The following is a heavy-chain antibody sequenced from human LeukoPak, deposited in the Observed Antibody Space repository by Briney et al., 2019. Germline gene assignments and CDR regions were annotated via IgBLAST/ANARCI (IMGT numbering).Heavy chain of an antibody. Sequence: SETLSLTCSVSGGSISSCTYSWGWIRQPPGKGLEWIGSIYYSGSTYYNPSLKSRVTISVDTSKNQFSLKLSSVTAADTAVYYCARSAAAGTSPWFDPWGQGTLVTVSS. CDR2: IYYSGST. D-gene: IGHD6-13*01. CDR1: GGSISSCTYS. V-gene: IGHV4-39*07. J-gene: IGHJ5*02. CDR3: ARSAAAGTSPWFDP.